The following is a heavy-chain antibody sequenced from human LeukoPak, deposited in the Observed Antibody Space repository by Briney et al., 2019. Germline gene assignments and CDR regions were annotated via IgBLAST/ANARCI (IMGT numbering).Heavy chain of an antibody. V-gene: IGHV4-59*12. CDR3: ARESVEGDFDH. Sequence: SETLSLTCTVSGGSLSNYYWSWIRLPPGKGLEWIGYIYFSGSTNYNPSLKSRLTISVDTSKNQFSLKLSSVTAADTAVYYCARESVEGDFDHWGQGTLVTVSS. J-gene: IGHJ4*02. D-gene: IGHD2-21*01. CDR2: IYFSGST. CDR1: GGSLSNYY.